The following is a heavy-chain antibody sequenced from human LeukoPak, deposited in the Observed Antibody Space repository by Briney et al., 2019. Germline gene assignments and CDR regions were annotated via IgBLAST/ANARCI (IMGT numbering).Heavy chain of an antibody. CDR3: ARLWDIVVVPAAMGAAFDI. CDR2: ISHRGST. J-gene: IGHJ3*02. Sequence: SETLSLTCTVSGYSISNGYYWGWIRQPPGKGLEWVGSISHRGSTNYNPSLKSRVTISVDTSKNQFSLKLSSVTAADTAVYYCARLWDIVVVPAAMGAAFDIWGRGTMVTVSS. CDR1: GYSISNGYY. V-gene: IGHV4-38-2*02. D-gene: IGHD2-2*01.